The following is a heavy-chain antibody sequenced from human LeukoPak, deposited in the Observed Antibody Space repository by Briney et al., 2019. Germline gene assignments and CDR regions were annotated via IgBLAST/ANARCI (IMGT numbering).Heavy chain of an antibody. J-gene: IGHJ4*02. D-gene: IGHD6-13*01. CDR2: FYDSGNT. CDR3: ARESTPYSSSWGADLGYFDY. Sequence: PSETLSLTRTVSGYSISSGYYWGWIRQPPGKGLEWIGSFYDSGNTYYNPSLKSRVTISVDTSKNQFSLKLSSVTAADTAVYYCARESTPYSSSWGADLGYFDYWGQGTLVTVSS. V-gene: IGHV4-38-2*02. CDR1: GYSISSGYY.